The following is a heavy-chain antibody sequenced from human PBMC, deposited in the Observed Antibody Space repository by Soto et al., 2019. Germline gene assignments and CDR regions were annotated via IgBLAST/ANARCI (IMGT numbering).Heavy chain of an antibody. Sequence: PGESLKISCKGSGYSFTSYWIGWVRQMPGKGLEWMGIIYPGDSDTRYSPSFQGQVTISADKSISTAYLQWSSLKASDTAMYYCARFKATINYYYYYGMDVWGQGTTVTVSS. J-gene: IGHJ6*02. CDR2: IYPGDSDT. CDR3: ARFKATINYYYYYGMDV. CDR1: GYSFTSYW. D-gene: IGHD5-12*01. V-gene: IGHV5-51*01.